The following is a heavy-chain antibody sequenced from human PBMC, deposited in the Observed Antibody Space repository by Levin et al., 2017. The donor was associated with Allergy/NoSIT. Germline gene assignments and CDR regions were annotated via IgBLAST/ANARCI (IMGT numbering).Heavy chain of an antibody. D-gene: IGHD3-22*01. J-gene: IGHJ4*02. CDR2: ISGSGGST. CDR1: GFTFSSYA. CDR3: AKADLDYYDSSGAHPGFDY. Sequence: GESLKISCAASGFTFSSYAMSWVRQAPGKGLEWVSAISGSGGSTYYADSVKGRFTISRDNSKNTLYLQMNSLRAEDTAVYYCAKADLDYYDSSGAHPGFDYWGQGTLVTVSS. V-gene: IGHV3-23*01.